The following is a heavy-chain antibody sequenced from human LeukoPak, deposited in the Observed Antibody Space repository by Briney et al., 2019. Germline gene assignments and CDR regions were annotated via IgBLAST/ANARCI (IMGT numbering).Heavy chain of an antibody. CDR2: ISASGGNT. D-gene: IGHD3-22*01. J-gene: IGHJ4*02. CDR1: GFIFSSYA. V-gene: IGHV3-23*01. Sequence: GGSLRLSCAASGFIFSSYAMSWVRQAPGKGLEWVSGISASGGNTYYADSVKGRFTISRDNSRNTLYVQMNSLRAEDTAVYYCAKEVSYYYDSSGFDYWGQGTLVIVSS. CDR3: AKEVSYYYDSSGFDY.